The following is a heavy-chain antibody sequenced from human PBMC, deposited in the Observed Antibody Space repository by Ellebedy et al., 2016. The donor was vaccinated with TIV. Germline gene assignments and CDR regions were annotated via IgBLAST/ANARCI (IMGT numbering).Heavy chain of an antibody. V-gene: IGHV1-69*13. CDR3: ARVGCGGDCPFDYFDY. CDR2: IIPIFGTA. J-gene: IGHJ4*02. D-gene: IGHD2-21*02. Sequence: SVKVSXXASGGTFTSYGISWVRQAPGQGLEWMGGIIPIFGTANYAQKFQGRVTITADESTSTAYMELSSLRSEDTAVYYCARVGCGGDCPFDYFDYWGQGTLVTVSS. CDR1: GGTFTSYG.